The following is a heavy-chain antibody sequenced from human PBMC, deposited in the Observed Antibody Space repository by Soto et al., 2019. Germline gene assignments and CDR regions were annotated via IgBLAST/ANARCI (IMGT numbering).Heavy chain of an antibody. D-gene: IGHD6-19*01. J-gene: IGHJ4*02. CDR3: ARDRSYSSGWPTIDY. Sequence: EVQLVESGGGLVQPGGSLRLSCAASGFTFSSYDMHWVRQAPGKGLEWVSAIGTAGDTYYPGAVKGRFTISRENAKNSLYLQMSSLRAGDTAVYYCARDRSYSSGWPTIDYWGQGTLVTVSS. V-gene: IGHV3-13*04. CDR2: IGTAGDT. CDR1: GFTFSSYD.